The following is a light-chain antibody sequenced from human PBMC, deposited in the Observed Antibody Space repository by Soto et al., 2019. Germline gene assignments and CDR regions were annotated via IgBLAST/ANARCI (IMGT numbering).Light chain of an antibody. CDR3: CSYAGRTTL. Sequence: QSALTQPASVSGSPGQSITISCTGTSSDVGSYNLVSWYQQLAGNVPKLIIYEVSKRPSGVSNRFSGSESGNTASLTISGLQAEDEADYYCCSYAGRTTLFGTGTKV. CDR2: EVS. V-gene: IGLV2-23*02. J-gene: IGLJ1*01. CDR1: SSDVGSYNL.